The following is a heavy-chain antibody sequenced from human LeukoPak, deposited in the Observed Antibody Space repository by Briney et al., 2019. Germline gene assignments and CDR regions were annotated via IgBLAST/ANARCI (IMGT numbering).Heavy chain of an antibody. CDR3: ARVPYWFDP. Sequence: KPSETLSLTCAVYGGSFSGYYWSWIRQPPGKGLEWIGEINHSGSTNYNPSLKSRVTISVDTSKNQFSLKLSSVTAADTAVYYCARVPYWFDPWGQGTLVTVSS. V-gene: IGHV4-34*01. J-gene: IGHJ5*02. CDR2: INHSGST. CDR1: GGSFSGYY.